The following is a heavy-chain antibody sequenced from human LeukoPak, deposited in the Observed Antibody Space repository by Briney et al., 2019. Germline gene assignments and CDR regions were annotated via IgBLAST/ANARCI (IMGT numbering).Heavy chain of an antibody. CDR1: GYSFTSYW. CDR3: AITYYYDSSGYGDAFDI. V-gene: IGHV5-51*01. CDR2: IYPGDSDT. D-gene: IGHD3-22*01. J-gene: IGHJ3*02. Sequence: GESLKISCQTSGYSFTSYWIGWVRQMPGKGLEWMGFIYPGDSDTRYSPSFQGQVTISADKSISTAYLQWSSLKASDTAMYYCAITYYYDSSGYGDAFDIWGQGTMVTVSS.